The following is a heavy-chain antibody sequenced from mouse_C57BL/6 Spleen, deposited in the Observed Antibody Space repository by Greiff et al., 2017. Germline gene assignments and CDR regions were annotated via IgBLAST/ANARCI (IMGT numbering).Heavy chain of an antibody. V-gene: IGHV1-15*01. Sequence: VPLQQSGAELVRPGASVTMSCKASGYTFNDYELHWVKQTHVHGLEWLGAIDPETGGHAYNQKFKGKAILPADNSSSTAYMELRSLTSEDSAVYYCTRKPLTTRVAKYFDFWGTGTTVTVSS. CDR2: IDPETGGH. J-gene: IGHJ1*03. D-gene: IGHD1-1*01. CDR1: GYTFNDYE. CDR3: TRKPLTTRVAKYFDF.